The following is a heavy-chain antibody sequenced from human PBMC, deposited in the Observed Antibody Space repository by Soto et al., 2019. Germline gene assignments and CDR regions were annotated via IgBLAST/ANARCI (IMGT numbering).Heavy chain of an antibody. CDR2: IVPMFGTP. V-gene: IGHV1-69*01. D-gene: IGHD6-6*01. CDR1: GGTFANFI. CDR3: ARNGTYRSSLSKYSQMDV. J-gene: IGHJ6*02. Sequence: QVQLVQSVAEVKEPGSSVRVSCKASGGTFANFIMNWVRQTPGQGLEWMGGIVPMFGTPTYAEKFKGIVTTYATASTSTAFMELTSLRSEDTVVYYCARNGTYRSSLSKYSQMDVCAQGTTAT.